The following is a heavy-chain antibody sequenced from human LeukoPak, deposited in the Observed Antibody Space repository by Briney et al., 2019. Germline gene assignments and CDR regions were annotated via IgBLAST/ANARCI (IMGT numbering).Heavy chain of an antibody. CDR2: IYYSGST. Sequence: PSETLSLTCTVSGGSISSSSYYWGWIRQPPGKGLEWIGSIYYSGSTYYNPSLKSRVTISVDTSKNQFSLKLSSVTAADTAVYYCATPQSYSSSWYEVMALYWGQGTLVTVSS. CDR3: ATPQSYSSSWYEVMALY. D-gene: IGHD6-13*01. V-gene: IGHV4-39*01. J-gene: IGHJ4*02. CDR1: GGSISSSSYY.